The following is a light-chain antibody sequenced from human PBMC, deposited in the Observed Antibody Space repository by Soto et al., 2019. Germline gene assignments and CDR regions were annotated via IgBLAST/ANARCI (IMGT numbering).Light chain of an antibody. CDR2: DAS. J-gene: IGKJ2*01. Sequence: EIVLTQSPGTLSLSPGEGATLSCRASQSIYTKLAWYQKKSGQAPRLLIYDASTRAYGIPDRFSGSGSGTDFSLTISRLEPEDFAVYCQQYARSLYTFAQGTKV. CDR1: QSIYTK. V-gene: IGKV3-20*01. CDR3: QQYARSLYT.